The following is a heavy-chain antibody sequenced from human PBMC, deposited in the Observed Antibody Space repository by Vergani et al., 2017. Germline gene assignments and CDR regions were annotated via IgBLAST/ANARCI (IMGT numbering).Heavy chain of an antibody. J-gene: IGHJ4*02. CDR1: GFTFSTYS. V-gene: IGHV3-48*01. D-gene: IGHD2-21*01. CDR2: ISTRQSIV. CDR3: ADLYGDDGFSPF. Sequence: EVQVVESGGGLVQPGGCLRLSCVATGFTFSTYSMNWVRQAPGKGLEWISYISTRQSIVYYAASVKGRFTISRDNAKNSLYLQMNSLRADDTAFYYCADLYGDDGFSPFWGQGTLVTVSS.